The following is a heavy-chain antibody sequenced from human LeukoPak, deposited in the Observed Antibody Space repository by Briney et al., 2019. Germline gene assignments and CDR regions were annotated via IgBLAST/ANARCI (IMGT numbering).Heavy chain of an antibody. V-gene: IGHV4-4*07. Sequence: SETLSLTCTVSGGSINDYYWSWVRQPAGKGLEWIGRIYPSGNTNYNPSLKSRVTMSVDTSKNQFSLKLTSVTAADTAVYYCASRTANDLEGFDIWGQGTMVIVSS. CDR1: GGSINDYY. CDR3: ASRTANDLEGFDI. D-gene: IGHD1-1*01. J-gene: IGHJ3*02. CDR2: IYPSGNT.